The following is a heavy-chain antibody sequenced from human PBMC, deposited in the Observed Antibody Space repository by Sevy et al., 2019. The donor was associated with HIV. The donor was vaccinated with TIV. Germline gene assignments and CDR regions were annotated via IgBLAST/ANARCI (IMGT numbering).Heavy chain of an antibody. J-gene: IGHJ4*02. Sequence: GGSLRLSCAASGFTFSKYWMSWVRQAPGKGLEWVANINQDGSEKYYVDSVKGRFTISRDNGKNSLYLQMNSLRAEDTAVYYCARETGNTHFDDWGQGTLVTVSS. CDR2: INQDGSEK. V-gene: IGHV3-7*01. CDR3: ARETGNTHFDD. CDR1: GFTFSKYW.